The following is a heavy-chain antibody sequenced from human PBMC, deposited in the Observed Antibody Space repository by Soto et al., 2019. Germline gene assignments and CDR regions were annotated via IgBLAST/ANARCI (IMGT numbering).Heavy chain of an antibody. CDR2: IKQDGSEK. D-gene: IGHD6-13*01. CDR1: GFTFSSYW. V-gene: IGHV3-7*01. Sequence: EVQLVESGGGLVQPGGSLRLSCAASGFTFSSYWMSWVRQAPGKGLEWVANIKQDGSEKYYVDSVKGRFTISRDNAKNSLYLQMNSLRAEDTAVYYCARDHASWAASFDYWGQGTLVTVSS. CDR3: ARDHASWAASFDY. J-gene: IGHJ4*02.